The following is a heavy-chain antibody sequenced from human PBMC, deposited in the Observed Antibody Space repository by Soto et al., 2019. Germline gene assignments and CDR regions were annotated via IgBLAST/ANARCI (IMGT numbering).Heavy chain of an antibody. V-gene: IGHV3-23*01. D-gene: IGHD3-22*01. CDR2: ISGSGGST. J-gene: IGHJ4*02. Sequence: GGSLRLSCAVSGLTVSRTQMSWVRQAPGKGLEWVSAISGSGGSTYFRDTVRGRFTISRDNSKNTLYLQMDSLRAEDTAVYYCAKDSISSDGGYYLYYFDSWGQGTLVTVSS. CDR1: GLTVSRTQ. CDR3: AKDSISSDGGYYLYYFDS.